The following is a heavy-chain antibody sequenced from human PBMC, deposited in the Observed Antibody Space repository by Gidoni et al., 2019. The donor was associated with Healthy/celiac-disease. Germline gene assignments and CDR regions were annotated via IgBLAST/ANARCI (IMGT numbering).Heavy chain of an antibody. CDR1: GDSVSSTSPA. J-gene: IGHJ4*02. V-gene: IGHV6-1*01. CDR2: TYYRSKWYN. CDR3: ARGGSTLQQLVLLFFY. D-gene: IGHD6-13*01. Sequence: QVQLQQSGPGLVKPSQTLSLTCAISGDSVSSTSPAWNWIRQSPSRCLEWLGRTYYRSKWYNDYAVSVKSRITINPDTYKNQFSLQLNAVAPEDTAVYYCARGGSTLQQLVLLFFYWGQGTLVTVSS.